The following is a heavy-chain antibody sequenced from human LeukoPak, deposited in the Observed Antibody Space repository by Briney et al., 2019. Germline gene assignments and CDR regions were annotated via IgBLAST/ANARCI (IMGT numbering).Heavy chain of an antibody. J-gene: IGHJ5*02. D-gene: IGHD3-3*01. CDR3: ARHDYDFWSGYYNWFDP. CDR2: IYYSGST. CDR1: GGSISSSSYY. Sequence: SETLSLTCTVSGGSISSSSYYWGWIRQPPGKGLEWIGSIYYSGSTYYNPSLKSRATISVDTSKNQFSLKLSSVTAADTAVYYCARHDYDFWSGYYNWFDPWGQGTLVTVSS. V-gene: IGHV4-39*01.